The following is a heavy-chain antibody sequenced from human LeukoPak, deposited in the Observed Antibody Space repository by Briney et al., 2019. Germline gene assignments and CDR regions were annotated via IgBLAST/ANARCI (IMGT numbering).Heavy chain of an antibody. J-gene: IGHJ4*02. CDR3: ARLSTNGVCFDY. Sequence: SETLFLTCTVSGGSISSGGYYWSWIRQHPGKGLEWIGYIYYSGSTYYNPSLKSRVTISVDTSKNQFSLKLSSVTAADTAVYYCARLSTNGVCFDYWGQGTLVTVSS. D-gene: IGHD2-8*01. CDR1: GGSISSGGYY. V-gene: IGHV4-31*03. CDR2: IYYSGST.